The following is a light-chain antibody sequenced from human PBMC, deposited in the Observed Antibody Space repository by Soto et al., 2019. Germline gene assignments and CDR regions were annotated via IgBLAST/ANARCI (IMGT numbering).Light chain of an antibody. CDR3: QQYNSYPLT. CDR2: KAS. J-gene: IGKJ4*01. Sequence: DSQLTHAASTLSASVGDRVTITCRASQSISSWLAWYQQRPGKAPKLLIYKASSLESGVPSRFSGSGSGTEFTLTISSLQPDDFATYYCQQYNSYPLTFGGGTKVDIK. V-gene: IGKV1-5*03. CDR1: QSISSW.